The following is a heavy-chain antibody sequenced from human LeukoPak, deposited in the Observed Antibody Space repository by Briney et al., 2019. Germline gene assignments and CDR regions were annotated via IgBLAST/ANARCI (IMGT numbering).Heavy chain of an antibody. J-gene: IGHJ4*02. CDR1: GYTFTSYA. CDR3: ARDPHLFAYSFDS. V-gene: IGHV1-3*01. Sequence: ASVKVSCNASGYTFTSYAMHWVRQAPGQRLEWMGWINAGNGNTKYSQKFQDRVTITRDTSTSTAYMELSSLRSEATAVYSCARDPHLFAYSFDSWGQGTLVTVSS. D-gene: IGHD3-10*01. CDR2: INAGNGNT.